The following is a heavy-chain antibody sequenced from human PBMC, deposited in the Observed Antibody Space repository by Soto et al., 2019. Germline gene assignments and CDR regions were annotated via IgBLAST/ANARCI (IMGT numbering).Heavy chain of an antibody. V-gene: IGHV3-23*01. CDR2: ISGSGGST. CDR1: GFTFSSYA. Sequence: QPGGSLRLSCAASGFTFSSYAMSWVRQAPGKGLEWVSAISGSGGSTYYADSVKGRFTISRDNSKNTLYLQMNSLRAEDTAVYYCAKGDYDFWSGYYNWFDPWGQGTLVTVSS. CDR3: AKGDYDFWSGYYNWFDP. D-gene: IGHD3-3*01. J-gene: IGHJ5*02.